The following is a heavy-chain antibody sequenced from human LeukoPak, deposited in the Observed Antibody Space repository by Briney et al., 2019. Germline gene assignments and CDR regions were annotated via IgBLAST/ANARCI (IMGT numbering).Heavy chain of an antibody. Sequence: SETLSLTCTVSGGSISSHYWSWIRQPPGKGLEWIGYIYYSGSTNYNPSLKSRVTISVDTSKNQFSLKLSSVTAADTAVYYCARDLFGTTHWGQGTLVTVSS. CDR1: GGSISSHY. V-gene: IGHV4-59*11. CDR2: IYYSGST. CDR3: ARDLFGTTH. J-gene: IGHJ4*02. D-gene: IGHD1-7*01.